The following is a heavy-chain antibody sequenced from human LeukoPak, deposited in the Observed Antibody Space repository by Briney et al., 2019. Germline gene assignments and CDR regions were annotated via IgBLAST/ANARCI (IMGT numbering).Heavy chain of an antibody. J-gene: IGHJ4*02. Sequence: NLGESLKISCKVSGYSFTTYWIGWVRQMPGKGLEWMGIIYPGDSDTRYSPSFQGQVTISADKSISTAYLQWSSLKASDTAMYYCATSSGSYYPFDYWGQGTLVTVSS. D-gene: IGHD1-26*01. CDR3: ATSSGSYYPFDY. CDR1: GYSFTTYW. CDR2: IYPGDSDT. V-gene: IGHV5-51*01.